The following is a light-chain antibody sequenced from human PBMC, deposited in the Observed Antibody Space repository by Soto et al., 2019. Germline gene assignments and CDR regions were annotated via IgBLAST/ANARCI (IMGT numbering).Light chain of an antibody. CDR3: SSYTSSSAPL. Sequence: QSALTQPASVPGSPGQSITISCTGTSSDVGGYNYVSWYQQHPGKAPKLMIYEVSNRPSGVSNRFSGSKSGNTACLTISGLPAEDAADYYCSSYTSSSAPLFGGGTKLTVL. CDR1: SSDVGGYNY. CDR2: EVS. J-gene: IGLJ2*01. V-gene: IGLV2-14*01.